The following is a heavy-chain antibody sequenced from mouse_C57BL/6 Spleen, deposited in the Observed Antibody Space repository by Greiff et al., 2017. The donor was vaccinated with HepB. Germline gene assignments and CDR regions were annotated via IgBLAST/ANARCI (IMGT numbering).Heavy chain of an antibody. J-gene: IGHJ4*01. V-gene: IGHV1-18*01. Sequence: VQLQQSGPELVKPGASVKIPCKASGYTFTDYNMDWVKQSHGKSLEWIGDINPNNGGTIYNQKFKGKATLTVDKSSSTAYMELRSLTSEDTAVYYCARGGFITTVVAPYYAMDYWGQGTSVTVSS. CDR1: GYTFTDYN. D-gene: IGHD1-1*01. CDR3: ARGGFITTVVAPYYAMDY. CDR2: INPNNGGT.